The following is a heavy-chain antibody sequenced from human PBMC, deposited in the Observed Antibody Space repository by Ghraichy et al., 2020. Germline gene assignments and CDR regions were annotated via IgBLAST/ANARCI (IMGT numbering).Heavy chain of an antibody. CDR3: AKDKGTNDQWYFDL. CDR2: ISWNSGSI. Sequence: GGSLRLSCAASGFTFDDYAMHWVRQAPGKGLEWVSGISWNSGSIGYADSVKGRFTISRDNAKNSLYLQMNSLRAEDTALYYCAKDKGTNDQWYFDLWGRGTLVTVSS. J-gene: IGHJ2*01. V-gene: IGHV3-9*01. CDR1: GFTFDDYA. D-gene: IGHD1-1*01.